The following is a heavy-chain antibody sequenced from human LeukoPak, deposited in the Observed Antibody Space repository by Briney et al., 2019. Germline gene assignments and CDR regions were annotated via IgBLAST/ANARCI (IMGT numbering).Heavy chain of an antibody. V-gene: IGHV4-34*01. J-gene: IGHJ4*02. CDR3: ARVRMRRYYDSSGYYYAPHFIDY. CDR2: INHSGST. D-gene: IGHD3-22*01. CDR1: GVSFSGYY. Sequence: SETLSLTCAVYGVSFSGYYWSWIRQPPGKGLEWIGEINHSGSTNYNPSLKSRVTISVDTSKNQFSLKLSSVTAADTAVYYCARVRMRRYYDSSGYYYAPHFIDYWGQGTLVTVSS.